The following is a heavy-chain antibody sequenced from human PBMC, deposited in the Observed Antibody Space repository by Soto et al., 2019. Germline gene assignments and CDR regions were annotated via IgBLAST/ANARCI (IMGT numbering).Heavy chain of an antibody. D-gene: IGHD3-3*01. V-gene: IGHV3-30-3*01. CDR2: ISYDGSNK. Sequence: PGGSLRLSCAASGFTFSSYVMHWVRQAPGKGLEWVAVISYDGSNKYYADSVKGRFTISRDNSKNTLYLQLNSLRAEDTAVYYCARDKRDLRFLEWSYYFDYWGQGTLVTVS. J-gene: IGHJ4*02. CDR3: ARDKRDLRFLEWSYYFDY. CDR1: GFTFSSYV.